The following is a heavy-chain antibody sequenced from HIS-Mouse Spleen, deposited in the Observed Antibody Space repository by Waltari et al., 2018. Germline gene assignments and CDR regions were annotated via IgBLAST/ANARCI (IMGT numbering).Heavy chain of an antibody. Sequence: EVQLVESGGVVVQPGGSLRLSCAASGFTCDDYTMHWVRQGPGTGLELVSLISWDGGSTYYADSVKGRFTISRDNSKNSLYVQMNSLRTEDTALYDCAKDGEAGDFQHWGQGTLVTVSS. CDR1: GFTCDDYT. J-gene: IGHJ1*01. V-gene: IGHV3-43*01. D-gene: IGHD6-13*01. CDR2: ISWDGGST. CDR3: AKDGEAGDFQH.